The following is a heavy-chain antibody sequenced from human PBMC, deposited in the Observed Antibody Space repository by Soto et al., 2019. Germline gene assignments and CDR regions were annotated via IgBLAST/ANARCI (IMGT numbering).Heavy chain of an antibody. V-gene: IGHV3-23*01. CDR2: ISGNGATT. CDR1: GFTFRNYV. J-gene: IGHJ4*02. Sequence: PVGSLRLSCTASGFTFRNYVMSWVRQAPGKGLQWVSVISGNGATTYYADSVKGRFTLSRDNFNRTLFLQMDSLRAEDTAVYYCAKDQGSGRSYFDSWGQGTLVTVSS. CDR3: AKDQGSGRSYFDS. D-gene: IGHD5-12*01.